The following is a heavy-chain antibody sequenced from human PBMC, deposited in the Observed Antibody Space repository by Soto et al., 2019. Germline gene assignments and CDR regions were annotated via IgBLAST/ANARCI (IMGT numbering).Heavy chain of an antibody. CDR2: ISGSGGTT. Sequence: GGSLRLSCAASGFTFSSYAMSWVRQAPGKGLEWVSGISGSGGTTYYADSVKGRFTISRDNSKNTLHLQMNSLRAEDTAVYYCAPLGGNLGPFDYWGQGTRVPVSS. CDR1: GFTFSSYA. D-gene: IGHD3-16*01. CDR3: APLGGNLGPFDY. J-gene: IGHJ4*02. V-gene: IGHV3-23*01.